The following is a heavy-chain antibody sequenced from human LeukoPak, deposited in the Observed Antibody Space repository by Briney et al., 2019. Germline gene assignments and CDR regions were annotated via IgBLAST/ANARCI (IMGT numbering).Heavy chain of an antibody. D-gene: IGHD6-19*01. CDR2: IYYSGST. CDR3: ARDSIAVAGTDAFDI. CDR1: GGSISSYY. J-gene: IGHJ3*02. Sequence: SETLSLTCTVSGGSISSYYWSWIRQPPGKGLEWIGYIYYSGSTNYNPSLKSRVTISVDTSKNQFSLKLSSVTAADTAVYYCARDSIAVAGTDAFDIWGQGTMVTVSS. V-gene: IGHV4-59*01.